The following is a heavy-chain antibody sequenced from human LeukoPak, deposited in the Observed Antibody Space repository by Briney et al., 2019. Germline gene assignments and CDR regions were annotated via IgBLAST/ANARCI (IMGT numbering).Heavy chain of an antibody. Sequence: GGSLRLPCAASGFTFSDYYMSWIRQAPGKGLEWVSYISSSGSTIYYADSVKGRFTISRDNAKNSLYLQMNSLRAEDTAVYYCAKAVQYSSSYDYWGQGTLVTVSS. V-gene: IGHV3-11*01. J-gene: IGHJ4*02. CDR2: ISSSGSTI. CDR1: GFTFSDYY. CDR3: AKAVQYSSSYDY. D-gene: IGHD6-13*01.